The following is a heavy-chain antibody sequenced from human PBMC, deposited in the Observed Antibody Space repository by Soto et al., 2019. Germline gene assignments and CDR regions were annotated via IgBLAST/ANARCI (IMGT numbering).Heavy chain of an antibody. Sequence: GGSLRLSCAASGFTFSSYGMHWVRQAPGKGLEWVAVIWYDGSNKYYADSVKGRFTISRDNSKNTLYLQMNSLRAEDTAVYYCARANYDGSGYYSPYYFDYWGQGTLVTVSS. V-gene: IGHV3-33*01. J-gene: IGHJ4*02. CDR2: IWYDGSNK. CDR1: GFTFSSYG. D-gene: IGHD3-22*01. CDR3: ARANYDGSGYYSPYYFDY.